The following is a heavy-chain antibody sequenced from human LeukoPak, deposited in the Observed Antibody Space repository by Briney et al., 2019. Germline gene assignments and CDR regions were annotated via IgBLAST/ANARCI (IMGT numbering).Heavy chain of an antibody. CDR3: ARDMVYATLYYYYGMDV. V-gene: IGHV4-39*02. D-gene: IGHD2-8*01. CDR1: GGSISSSSYY. CDR2: IYYSGST. J-gene: IGHJ6*02. Sequence: SETLSLTCTVSGGSISSSSYYWGWIRQPPGKGLEWIGSIYYSGSTYYNPSLKSRVTISVDTSKNQFSLKLSSVTAADTAVYYCARDMVYATLYYYYGMDVWGQGTTVTVSS.